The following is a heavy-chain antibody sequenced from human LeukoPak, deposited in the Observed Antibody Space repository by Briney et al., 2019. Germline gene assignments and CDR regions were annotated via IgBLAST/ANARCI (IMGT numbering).Heavy chain of an antibody. D-gene: IGHD3-3*01. CDR1: GYTFTGYY. Sequence: ASVKVSCKASGYTFTGYYMHWVRQAPGQGLEWMGWINPNSGGTNYAQKFQGRVTMTRDTSISTAYMELSRLRSDDTAVYYCARGGDDFWSGYYDPYNWFDPWGQGTLVTVSS. J-gene: IGHJ5*02. CDR2: INPNSGGT. CDR3: ARGGDDFWSGYYDPYNWFDP. V-gene: IGHV1-2*02.